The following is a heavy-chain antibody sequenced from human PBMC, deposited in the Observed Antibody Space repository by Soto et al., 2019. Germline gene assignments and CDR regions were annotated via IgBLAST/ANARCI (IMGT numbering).Heavy chain of an antibody. J-gene: IGHJ5*02. D-gene: IGHD6-13*01. V-gene: IGHV4-39*01. CDR3: ARHRPHIAETDP. Sequence: PSETLSLTCTVSGGSISSSDYYWGWIRQPPGKGLEWIGSIYYSGSTFYNPSLKSRVTISVDTSKNQFSLKLSSVTAADTAMYYCARHRPHIAETDPWGQGTLVTVSS. CDR2: IYYSGST. CDR1: GGSISSSDYY.